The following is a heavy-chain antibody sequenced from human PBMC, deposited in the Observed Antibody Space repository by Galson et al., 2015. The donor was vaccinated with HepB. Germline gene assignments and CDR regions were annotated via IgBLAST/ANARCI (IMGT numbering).Heavy chain of an antibody. Sequence: SLRLSCAASGFNFGAYDMHWVRQAPGKGLEWVSIIRSDGSSRHYADSVKGRFTISRDNSKIALYLQMDSLRVEDTGTYYCATDSGGGKPWELLYWGQGTLVAVAS. J-gene: IGHJ4*02. V-gene: IGHV3-30*02. D-gene: IGHD1-26*01. CDR2: IRSDGSSR. CDR3: ATDSGGGKPWELLY. CDR1: GFNFGAYD.